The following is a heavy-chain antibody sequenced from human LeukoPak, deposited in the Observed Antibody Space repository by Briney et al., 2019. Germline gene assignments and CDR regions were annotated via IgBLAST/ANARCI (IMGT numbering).Heavy chain of an antibody. V-gene: IGHV3-30*01. CDR1: GFTFSSYA. Sequence: GRSLRLSCAASGFTFSSYAMHWVRQAPGKGLEWVAVISYDGSNKYYADSVKGRFTISRDNSKNTLYLQMNSLRAEDTAVYYCARAQITMVRGVTPSGVDYWGQGTQVTVSS. J-gene: IGHJ4*02. CDR3: ARAQITMVRGVTPSGVDY. CDR2: ISYDGSNK. D-gene: IGHD3-10*01.